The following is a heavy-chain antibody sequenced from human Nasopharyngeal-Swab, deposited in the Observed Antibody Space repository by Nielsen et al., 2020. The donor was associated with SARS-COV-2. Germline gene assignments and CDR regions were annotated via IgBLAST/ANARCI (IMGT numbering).Heavy chain of an antibody. CDR1: GYSFTSYW. V-gene: IGHV5-51*01. CDR2: IYPRDSDT. CDR3: VRPEGVATSFKYYFQYGMDV. J-gene: IGHJ6*02. Sequence: GGSLRLSCKGSGYSFTSYWIAWVRHMPGKGLEWMGIIYPRDSDTRYSPSFQGQVTISADKSIRTAYLQWSSLKASDTAMYYCVRPEGVATSFKYYFQYGMDVWGQGTMVTVPS. D-gene: IGHD5-12*01.